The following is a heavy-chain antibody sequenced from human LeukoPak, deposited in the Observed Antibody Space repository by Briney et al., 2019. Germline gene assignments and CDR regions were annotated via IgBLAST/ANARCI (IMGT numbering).Heavy chain of an antibody. CDR3: VHRRDLSRAKLHFDY. V-gene: IGHV2-5*02. J-gene: IGHJ4*02. D-gene: IGHD5-24*01. CDR1: GLSRSSTRRG. CDR2: INCDDRK. Sequence: SGPTLAHPSKTLTLTCTFSGLSRSSTRRGVGWIRQPPGKDLEWLALINCDDRKVHSPSLKCKLTITKDTSKNQVVLTMTNMDPVDTATYYCVHRRDLSRAKLHFDYWGQGILVTVSS.